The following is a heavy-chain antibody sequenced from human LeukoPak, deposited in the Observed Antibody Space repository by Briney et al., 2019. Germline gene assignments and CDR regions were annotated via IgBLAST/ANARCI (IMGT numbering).Heavy chain of an antibody. J-gene: IGHJ4*02. D-gene: IGHD1-7*01. V-gene: IGHV4-59*08. CDR3: ARLANYVPVY. CDR1: GGSITNYY. Sequence: SETLSLTCTVSGGSITNYYWSWIRQPPGKGLEWIGFSYYNGNTNYNPSLKSRVTISLETSKNHFSLKLTSVTSADTAVYYCARLANYVPVYWGQGTLVIVSS. CDR2: SYYNGNT.